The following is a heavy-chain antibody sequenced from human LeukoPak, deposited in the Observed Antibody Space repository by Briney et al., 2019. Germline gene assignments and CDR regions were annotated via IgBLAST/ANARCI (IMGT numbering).Heavy chain of an antibody. CDR1: GGSISSGSYY. D-gene: IGHD2-8*01. J-gene: IGHJ5*02. V-gene: IGHV4-61*02. CDR3: ARELLLWPGRGNGVGWFDP. Sequence: SETLSLTCTVSGGSISSGSYYWSWIRQPAGKGLEWIGRIYTSGSTNYNPSLKSRVTISVDTSKNQFSLKLSSVTAADTAVYYCARELLLWPGRGNGVGWFDPWGQGTLVTVSS. CDR2: IYTSGST.